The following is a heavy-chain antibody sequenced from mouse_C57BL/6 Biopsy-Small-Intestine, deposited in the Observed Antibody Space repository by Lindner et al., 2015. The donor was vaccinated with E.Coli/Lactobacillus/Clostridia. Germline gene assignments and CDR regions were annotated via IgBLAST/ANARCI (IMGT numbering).Heavy chain of an antibody. J-gene: IGHJ1*01. CDR3: ARAYRGYSSGWYYYYGMDV. CDR1: GGTFSSYA. CDR2: IIPIFGTA. V-gene: IGHV1-81*01. D-gene: IGHD1-1*01. Sequence: GASVKVSCKASGGTFSSYAISWVRQAPGQGLEWMGGIIPIFGTANYAQKFQGRVTITADESTSTAYIELSSLRSEDTAVYYCARAYRGYSSGWYYYYGMDVWGQGTTVTVSS.